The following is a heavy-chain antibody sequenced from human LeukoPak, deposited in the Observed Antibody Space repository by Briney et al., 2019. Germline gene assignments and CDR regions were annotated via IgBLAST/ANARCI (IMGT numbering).Heavy chain of an antibody. Sequence: SETLSLTCTVSGGSVSSGSYYWSWIRQPPGKGLEWIGYIYYSGSTNYNPSLKSRITISVDTSKNQFSLKLSSVTAADTAVYYCARGRYSYGYRNWFDPWGQGTLVTVSS. D-gene: IGHD5-18*01. CDR2: IYYSGST. CDR1: GGSVSSGSYY. CDR3: ARGRYSYGYRNWFDP. J-gene: IGHJ5*02. V-gene: IGHV4-61*01.